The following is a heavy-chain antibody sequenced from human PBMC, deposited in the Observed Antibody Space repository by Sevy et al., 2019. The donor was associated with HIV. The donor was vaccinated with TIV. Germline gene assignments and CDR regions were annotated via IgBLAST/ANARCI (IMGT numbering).Heavy chain of an antibody. CDR3: ARRWGLQSRTLFDY. CDR1: GFTFSTYW. V-gene: IGHV3-7*01. CDR2: INEDGSDK. J-gene: IGHJ4*02. Sequence: GGSLRLSCAASGFTFSTYWMSWVHQAPGKGLEWVANINEDGSDKYYVDSVKGRFTISRDNAKNSLCLQMNSLRAEDTAVYYCARRWGLQSRTLFDYWGQGTLVTVSS. D-gene: IGHD1-1*01.